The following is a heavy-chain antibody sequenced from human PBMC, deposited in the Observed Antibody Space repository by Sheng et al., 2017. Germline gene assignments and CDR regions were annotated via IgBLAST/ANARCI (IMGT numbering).Heavy chain of an antibody. D-gene: IGHD5-12*01. CDR3: ARIPSGYDPNWFDP. CDR2: IYHSGST. V-gene: IGHV4-38-2*02. CDR1: GSSISSGYY. J-gene: IGHJ5*02. Sequence: QVQLQESGPGLVKPSETLSLTCTVSGSSISSGYYWGWIRQPPGKGLEWIGSIYHSGSTYYNPSLKSGVTISVDTSKNQFSLKLSSVTAADTAVYYCARIPSGYDPNWFDPWGQGNPWSPSP.